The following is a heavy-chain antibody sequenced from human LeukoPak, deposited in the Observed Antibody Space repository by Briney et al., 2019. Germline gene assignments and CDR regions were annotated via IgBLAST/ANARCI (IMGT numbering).Heavy chain of an antibody. Sequence: PGGSLRLSCAASGFTFSGYAMRWVRQAPGKGVVWVSAISGSGGSTYYADSVKGRFTISRDNSKNTLYLQMNSLRAEDTAVYYCAKAGALRPYDYWGQGTLVTVSS. J-gene: IGHJ4*02. V-gene: IGHV3-23*01. CDR3: AKAGALRPYDY. CDR1: GFTFSGYA. D-gene: IGHD4-17*01. CDR2: ISGSGGST.